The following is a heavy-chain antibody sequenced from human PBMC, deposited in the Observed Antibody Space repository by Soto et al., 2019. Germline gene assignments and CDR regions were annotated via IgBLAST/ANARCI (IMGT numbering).Heavy chain of an antibody. CDR1: DASSRHFD. CDR2: IYYSGST. J-gene: IGHJ6*02. D-gene: IGHD6-25*01. CDR3: ARGPGIAAAESYYYYGMDV. Sequence: SQTLSLTCTVSDASSRHFDLSWILQAPGRGLEWIGYIYYSGSTSYNPSLKSRVTISVDTSKNQLSLRLTSMSAADTAVYYCARGPGIAAAESYYYYGMDVWGQGTTVTVSS. V-gene: IGHV4-59*01.